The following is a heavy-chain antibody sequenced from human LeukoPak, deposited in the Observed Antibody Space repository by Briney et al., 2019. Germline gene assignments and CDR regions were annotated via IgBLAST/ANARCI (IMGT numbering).Heavy chain of an antibody. V-gene: IGHV1-3*01. CDR1: GYTFSNYA. CDR2: INGDNGNT. D-gene: IGHD6-19*01. J-gene: IGHJ4*02. CDR3: ARGGPNRSGWTLDH. Sequence: GASVKVSCKASGYTFSNYAMHWVRLAPGQRLEWMRWINGDNGNTESSQKFQGRVTITWDTSATTAYMELSSLRSEDTAVYYCARGGPNRSGWTLDHWGQGTLVTVSS.